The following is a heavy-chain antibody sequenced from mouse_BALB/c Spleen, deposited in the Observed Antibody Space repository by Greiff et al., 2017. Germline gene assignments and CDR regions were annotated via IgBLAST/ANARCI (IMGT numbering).Heavy chain of an antibody. Sequence: VQLQQSGPELVKPGASVKMSCKASGYTFTSYVMHWVKQKPGQGLEWIGYINPYNDGTKYNEKFKGKATLTSDKSSSTAYMELSSLTSEDSAVYYCARKYGNYEDAMDYWGQGTSVTVSS. CDR1: GYTFTSYV. V-gene: IGHV1-14*01. CDR2: INPYNDGT. J-gene: IGHJ4*01. CDR3: ARKYGNYEDAMDY. D-gene: IGHD2-10*02.